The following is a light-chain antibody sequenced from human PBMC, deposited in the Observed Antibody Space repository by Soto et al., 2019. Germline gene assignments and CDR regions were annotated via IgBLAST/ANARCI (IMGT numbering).Light chain of an antibody. CDR1: QSVLYNSNNKNY. J-gene: IGKJ4*01. Sequence: DIVMTQSPDSLAVSLGERATINCKSSQSVLYNSNNKNYLAWYQQKPGQPPKLLIYWASTRESGVPDRFSGSGSGTDFTLTISSLQAEDVAAYYCQQYYSSPLTFGGGTKVEIK. V-gene: IGKV4-1*01. CDR2: WAS. CDR3: QQYYSSPLT.